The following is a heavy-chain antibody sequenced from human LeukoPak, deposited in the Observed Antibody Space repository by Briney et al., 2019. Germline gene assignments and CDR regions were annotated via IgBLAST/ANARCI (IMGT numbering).Heavy chain of an antibody. D-gene: IGHD4-17*01. J-gene: IGHJ3*02. CDR2: IIPIFGTA. Sequence: PVKVSCKASGGTFSSYAISWVRQAPGQGLEWMGGIIPIFGTANYAQKFQGRVTITADESTSTAYMELSSLRSEDTAVYYCAREGYGDYVFGFDIWGQGTMVTVSS. CDR1: GGTFSSYA. CDR3: AREGYGDYVFGFDI. V-gene: IGHV1-69*13.